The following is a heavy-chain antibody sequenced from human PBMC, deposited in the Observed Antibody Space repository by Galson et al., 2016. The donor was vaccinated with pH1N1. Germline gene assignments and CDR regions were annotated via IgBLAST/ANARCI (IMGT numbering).Heavy chain of an antibody. CDR3: AKLASYSTSSVASYFDS. D-gene: IGHD6-6*01. J-gene: IGHJ4*02. V-gene: IGHV3-7*01. Sequence: SLRLSCAASGFTFSSYWMSWVRQAPGKGLEWVANIKQDGSKKYYLDSVKGRFTISRDNAKNSLYLQMNSLRVEDTAVYYCAKLASYSTSSVASYFDSWGQGTLVTVSS. CDR2: IKQDGSKK. CDR1: GFTFSSYW.